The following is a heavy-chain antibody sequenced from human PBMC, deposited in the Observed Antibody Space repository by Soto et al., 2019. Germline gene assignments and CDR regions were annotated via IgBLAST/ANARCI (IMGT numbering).Heavy chain of an antibody. Sequence: HPVGSLRLSCASSVFTFSSYAMGCVRHSPGKWLEWVSSLSNAASSTYYADSVKGRFTISRDNSKNTLYLQMSSLRAEDTAVYYCAKDWRSGNKSYFDSWGQGTLVSVSS. J-gene: IGHJ4*02. CDR2: LSNAASST. CDR3: AKDWRSGNKSYFDS. CDR1: VFTFSSYA. V-gene: IGHV3-23*01. D-gene: IGHD5-12*01.